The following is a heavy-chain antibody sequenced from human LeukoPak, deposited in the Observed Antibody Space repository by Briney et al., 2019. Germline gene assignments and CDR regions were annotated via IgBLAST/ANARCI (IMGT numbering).Heavy chain of an antibody. J-gene: IGHJ3*02. CDR2: ISWNSGSI. CDR3: AKLSDTVGPDAFDI. V-gene: IGHV3-9*01. Sequence: PGGSLRLSCAASGFTFDDYAMHWVRQAPGKGLEWVSGISWNSGSIGYADSVKGRFTISRDNAKNSLYLQMNSLRAEDTALYYCAKLSDTVGPDAFDIWGQGTMVTVSS. D-gene: IGHD4-17*01. CDR1: GFTFDDYA.